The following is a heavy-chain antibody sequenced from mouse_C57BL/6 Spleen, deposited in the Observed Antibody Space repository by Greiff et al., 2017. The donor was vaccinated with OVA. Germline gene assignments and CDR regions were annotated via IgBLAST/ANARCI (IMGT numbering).Heavy chain of an antibody. D-gene: IGHD1-1*01. J-gene: IGHJ2*01. CDR3: AKLITTVVDFDY. V-gene: IGHV1-80*01. CDR2: IYPGDGDT. CDR1: GYAFSSYW. Sequence: VQLVESGAELVKPGASVKISCKASGYAFSSYWMNWVKQRPGKGLEWIGQIYPGDGDTNYNGKFKGKATLTADKSSSTAYMQLSSLTSEDSAVYFCAKLITTVVDFDYWGQGTTLTVSS.